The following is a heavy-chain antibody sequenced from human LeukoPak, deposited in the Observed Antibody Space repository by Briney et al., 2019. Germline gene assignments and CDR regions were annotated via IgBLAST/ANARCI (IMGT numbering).Heavy chain of an antibody. J-gene: IGHJ4*02. V-gene: IGHV1-18*01. D-gene: IGHD3-3*01. CDR2: ISAYNDNT. Sequence: GASVKVSCTASGYTFINYGISWVRQAPGQGLEWIGWISAYNDNTNSAQTLQGRVTMTTDPSTNTAYMELRSLRSDDTAVYYCARGGVLRFLDYWGQGTLVSVSS. CDR1: GYTFINYG. CDR3: ARGGVLRFLDY.